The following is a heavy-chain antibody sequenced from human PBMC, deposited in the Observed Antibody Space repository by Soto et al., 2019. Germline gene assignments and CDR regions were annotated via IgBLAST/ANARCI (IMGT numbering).Heavy chain of an antibody. CDR2: ISGSGGST. V-gene: IGHV3-23*01. J-gene: IGHJ4*02. CDR3: AKTDSSGWYWTFDY. D-gene: IGHD6-19*01. Sequence: PGGSLRLSCAASGSTFSGYAMSWVRQAPGKGLEWVSAISGSGGSTYYADSVKGRFTISRDNSKNTLYLQMNSLRAEDTAVYYCAKTDSSGWYWTFDYWGQGTLVTVSS. CDR1: GSTFSGYA.